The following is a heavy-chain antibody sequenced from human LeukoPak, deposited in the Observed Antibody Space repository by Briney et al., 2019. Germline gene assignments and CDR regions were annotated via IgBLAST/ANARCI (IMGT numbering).Heavy chain of an antibody. Sequence: PSETLSLTCTVSGGSISRSSYYWGWIRQPPGKGLEWIGSIYYSGSTYYNPSLKSRVTISVDTSKNQFSLKLSSVTAADTAVYYCARLSLWGQWLGHFDYWGQGTLVTVSS. V-gene: IGHV4-39*01. CDR2: IYYSGST. J-gene: IGHJ4*02. CDR3: ARLSLWGQWLGHFDY. CDR1: GGSISRSSYY. D-gene: IGHD6-19*01.